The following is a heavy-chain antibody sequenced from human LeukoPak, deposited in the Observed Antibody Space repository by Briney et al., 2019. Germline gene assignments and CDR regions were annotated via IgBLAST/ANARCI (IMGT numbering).Heavy chain of an antibody. CDR1: GGSFSGYY. CDR2: INHSGST. CDR3: ARHRGLIAAPGLNLDY. Sequence: SETLSLTCAVYGGSFSGYYWSWIRQPPGKGLEWIGEINHSGSTNYNPSLKSRVTISVDTSKNQFSLKLSSVTAADTAVYYCARHRGLIAAPGLNLDYWGQGTLVTVSS. J-gene: IGHJ4*02. D-gene: IGHD6-13*01. V-gene: IGHV4-34*01.